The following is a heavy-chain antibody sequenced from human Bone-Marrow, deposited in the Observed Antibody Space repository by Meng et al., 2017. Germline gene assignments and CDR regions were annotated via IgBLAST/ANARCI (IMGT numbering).Heavy chain of an antibody. Sequence: GSLSLTCTVSGGSISSSSYYWGWIRQPPGKGLEWIGSIYHSGSTYYNPSLKSRVTISVDTSKNQFSLKLSSVTAADTAVYYCAREARNGDFSYYFDYWGQGTLVTVSS. J-gene: IGHJ4*02. CDR1: GGSISSSSYY. CDR2: IYHSGST. CDR3: AREARNGDFSYYFDY. D-gene: IGHD4-17*01. V-gene: IGHV4-39*07.